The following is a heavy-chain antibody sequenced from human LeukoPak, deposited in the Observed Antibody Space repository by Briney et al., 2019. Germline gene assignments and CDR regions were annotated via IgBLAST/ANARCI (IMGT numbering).Heavy chain of an antibody. J-gene: IGHJ4*02. CDR2: SSNGGST. CDR1: GGTFSSYA. V-gene: IGHV3-64D*06. Sequence: GGSLRLSCSASGGTFSSYAMHWVRQAPGKGLEYVSASSNGGSTYYADSVKGRFTISRDNSKNTLYLQMSSLRAEDTAVYYCVKGEGGKYCSSTSCLPFDYWGQGTLVTVSS. CDR3: VKGEGGKYCSSTSCLPFDY. D-gene: IGHD2-2*01.